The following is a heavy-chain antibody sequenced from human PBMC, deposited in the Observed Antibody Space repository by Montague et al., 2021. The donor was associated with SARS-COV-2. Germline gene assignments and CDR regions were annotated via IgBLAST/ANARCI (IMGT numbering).Heavy chain of an antibody. V-gene: IGHV4-34*01. CDR3: ARGWAMVRGVTH. J-gene: IGHJ4*02. CDR2: INHSGST. CDR1: GGSFSGYY. D-gene: IGHD3-10*01. Sequence: SQTLSLTCAVYGGSFSGYYWSWIRQPPGKGLEWIGEINHSGSTTYNPSLKSRVTISLDTSKNKFSLKLSSVTAADTAVYYCARGWAMVRGVTHWGQGTLVTVSS.